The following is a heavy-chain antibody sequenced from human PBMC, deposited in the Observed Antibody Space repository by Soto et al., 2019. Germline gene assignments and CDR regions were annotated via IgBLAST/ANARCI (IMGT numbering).Heavy chain of an antibody. D-gene: IGHD3-22*01. V-gene: IGHV3-23*01. J-gene: IGHJ4*02. Sequence: GGSLRLSCAASGFTFSSYAMSWVRQAPGKGLEWVSAISGSGGSTYYADSVKGRFTISRDNSKNTLYLQMNSLRAEDTAVYYCAPYMGYDSSGSSYYWGQGTLVTVSS. CDR3: APYMGYDSSGSSYY. CDR2: ISGSGGST. CDR1: GFTFSSYA.